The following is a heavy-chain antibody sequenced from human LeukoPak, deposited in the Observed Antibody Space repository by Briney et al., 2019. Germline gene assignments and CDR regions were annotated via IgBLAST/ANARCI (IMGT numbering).Heavy chain of an antibody. V-gene: IGHV4-34*01. Sequence: SETLSLTCAVYGGSFSGYYWSWIRQPPGKGLEWIGEINHSGSTNYNPSLKSRVTISVDTSKNQFSLKLSSVTAADTAVYYCARGIETFDPWGQGTLVTVSS. CDR1: GGSFSGYY. J-gene: IGHJ5*02. D-gene: IGHD2-15*01. CDR3: ARGIETFDP. CDR2: INHSGST.